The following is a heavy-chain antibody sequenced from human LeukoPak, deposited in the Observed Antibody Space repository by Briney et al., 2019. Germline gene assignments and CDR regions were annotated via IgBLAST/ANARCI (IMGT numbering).Heavy chain of an antibody. CDR3: AREGGASSFDY. V-gene: IGHV3-23*01. CDR1: GFTFSSYA. CDR2: FSGSGGNT. Sequence: GGSLRLSCAASGFTFSSYAMRWVRQAPGKGLEWVSGFSGSGGNTYYADSVKGRFTISRDNSKNTLYLQMNSLRAEDTAVYYCAREGGASSFDYWGQGTLVTVSS. D-gene: IGHD1-26*01. J-gene: IGHJ4*02.